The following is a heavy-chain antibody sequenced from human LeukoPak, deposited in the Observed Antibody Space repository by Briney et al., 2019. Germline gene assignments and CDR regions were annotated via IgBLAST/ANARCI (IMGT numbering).Heavy chain of an antibody. Sequence: ASVKVSCKASGYTFTGYYVHWVRQAPGQGLEWMGWINPNSGGTNYAQKFQGRVTMTRDTSVTTAYMELSGLRSDDTAVYYCAREGRDFGPHKLAGFDCWGQGTLVTVSS. D-gene: IGHD1-1*01. CDR3: AREGRDFGPHKLAGFDC. J-gene: IGHJ4*02. V-gene: IGHV1-2*02. CDR1: GYTFTGYY. CDR2: INPNSGGT.